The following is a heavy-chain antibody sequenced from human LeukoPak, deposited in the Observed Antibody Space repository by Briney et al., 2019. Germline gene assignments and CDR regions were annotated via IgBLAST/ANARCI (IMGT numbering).Heavy chain of an antibody. D-gene: IGHD1-26*01. V-gene: IGHV3-73*01. Sequence: GGSLRLCCAASGFTFSGSAMHWVRQASGKGLEWVGRIRSKANSYATAYAASVKGRFTISRDDSKNTAYLQMNSLKTEDTAVYYCTSWSIVGATPSVTANYWGQGTLVTVSS. CDR3: TSWSIVGATPSVTANY. J-gene: IGHJ4*02. CDR1: GFTFSGSA. CDR2: IRSKANSYAT.